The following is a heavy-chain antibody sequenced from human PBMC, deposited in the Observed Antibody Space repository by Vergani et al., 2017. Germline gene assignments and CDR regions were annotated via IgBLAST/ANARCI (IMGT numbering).Heavy chain of an antibody. CDR3: TKARQNKSDNFHDS. V-gene: IGHV3-30*02. CDR1: GFTFRIYG. D-gene: IGHD3-3*01. Sequence: QVQLVESGGGVVQPGGSLRLSCIASGFTFRIYGMHWVRQAPGKGLEWVAFIRYDGTKRFYGDSVKGRFTISRDNSQTTVFLQMNSLRADDSAVYYCTKARQNKSDNFHDSWGQGALVTVAS. J-gene: IGHJ1*01. CDR2: IRYDGTKR.